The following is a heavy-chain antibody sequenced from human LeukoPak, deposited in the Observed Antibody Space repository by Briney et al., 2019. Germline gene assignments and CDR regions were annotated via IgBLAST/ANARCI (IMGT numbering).Heavy chain of an antibody. V-gene: IGHV3-30*02. Sequence: GGSLRLSCAASGFSFSTADMHWVRQAPGNGRGWVTFLRSGGNDKYYAGSVKGRFTISRDNSKNTLFLQMNSLRAEDTAVYYCAKDLFGSGSYEYWGQGTLVTVSS. J-gene: IGHJ4*02. CDR1: GFSFSTAD. CDR3: AKDLFGSGSYEY. D-gene: IGHD3-10*01. CDR2: LRSGGNDK.